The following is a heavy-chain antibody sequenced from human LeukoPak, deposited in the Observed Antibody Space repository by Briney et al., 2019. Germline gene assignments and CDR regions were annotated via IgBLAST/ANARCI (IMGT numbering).Heavy chain of an antibody. Sequence: ASVKVSCKASGYTFASYDINWVRQATGQGLEWMGWMNPNSGNTGYAQKFQGRVTMTRNTSISTAYMELSSLRSEDTAVYYCARVDGDYIFLSDYWGQGTLVTVSS. D-gene: IGHD4-17*01. V-gene: IGHV1-8*01. J-gene: IGHJ4*02. CDR2: MNPNSGNT. CDR1: GYTFASYD. CDR3: ARVDGDYIFLSDY.